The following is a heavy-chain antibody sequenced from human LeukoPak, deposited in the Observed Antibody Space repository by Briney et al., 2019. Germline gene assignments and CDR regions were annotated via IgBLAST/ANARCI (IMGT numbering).Heavy chain of an antibody. CDR1: GYTLTELS. Sequence: ASVKVSCKVSGYTLTELSMHWVRQAPGKGLEWMGGFDPEDGETIYAQKFQDRVTMTEDTSTDTAYMELSSLRSEDTAVYYCATEFYGSGSYYYWGQGTLVTVSS. V-gene: IGHV1-24*01. D-gene: IGHD3-10*01. J-gene: IGHJ4*02. CDR3: ATEFYGSGSYYY. CDR2: FDPEDGET.